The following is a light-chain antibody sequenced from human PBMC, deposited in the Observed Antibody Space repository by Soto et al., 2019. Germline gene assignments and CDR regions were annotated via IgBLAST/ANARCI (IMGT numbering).Light chain of an antibody. V-gene: IGLV1-40*01. J-gene: IGLJ3*02. CDR2: ESN. CDR1: SSNIGAGYD. CDR3: QSFDSSLTVWM. Sequence: QSVLTQPPSVSGAPGQRVTISCTGGSSNIGAGYDVNWYQQLPGTVPRLLIYESNIRPSGVPDRFSGSKSDTSASLAITGLQSEDEADYYCQSFDSSLTVWMFGGGTKLTVL.